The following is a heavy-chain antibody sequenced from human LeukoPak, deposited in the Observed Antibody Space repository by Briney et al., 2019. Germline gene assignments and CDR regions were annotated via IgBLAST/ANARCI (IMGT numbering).Heavy chain of an antibody. CDR3: AREITNSI. J-gene: IGHJ3*02. V-gene: IGHV3-30*04. D-gene: IGHD2-21*01. Sequence: PGGSLRLSCEASGFTFSTYAMHWVRQAPGTGLEWVAVISYDASKKYYADSVRGRFTISRDNSKNTLYLQMTSLRAEDTAVYYCAREITNSIWGQGTMVTVSS. CDR2: ISYDASKK. CDR1: GFTFSTYA.